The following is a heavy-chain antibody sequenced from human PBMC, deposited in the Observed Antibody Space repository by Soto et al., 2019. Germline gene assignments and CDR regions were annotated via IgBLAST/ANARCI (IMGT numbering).Heavy chain of an antibody. V-gene: IGHV4-34*01. CDR1: GGSFSGYY. CDR2: INRGGST. Sequence: SGTLSLTCAVYGGSFSGYYWSWVRQPPGKGLEWIGEINRGGSTNYSPSLKSRVTMSLDTSKNQFSLKLNSVAAADTAVYYCARGFGSGSYFHYWGQGTLVTVSS. D-gene: IGHD3-10*01. J-gene: IGHJ4*02. CDR3: ARGFGSGSYFHY.